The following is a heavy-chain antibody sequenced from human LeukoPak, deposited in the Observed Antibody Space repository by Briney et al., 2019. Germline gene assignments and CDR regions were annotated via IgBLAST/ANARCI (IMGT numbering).Heavy chain of an antibody. J-gene: IGHJ4*02. V-gene: IGHV4-61*02. Sequence: SQTLSLTCTVSGGSISTGADYWSWIRQPAGTGLEWIGRIYTSGSTNYNPSLKSRVTISVDTSKNQFFLKLSSVTAADTAVYYCARGSLGPPYYFDYWGQGTLVTVSS. CDR2: IYTSGST. CDR1: GGSISTGADY. CDR3: ARGSLGPPYYFDY. D-gene: IGHD1-26*01.